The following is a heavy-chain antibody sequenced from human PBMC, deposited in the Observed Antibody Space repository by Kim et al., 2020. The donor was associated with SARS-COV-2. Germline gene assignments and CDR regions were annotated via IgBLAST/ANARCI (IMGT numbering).Heavy chain of an antibody. CDR3: VRAGHYDSSGYLRDFDY. V-gene: IGHV3-11*06. D-gene: IGHD3-22*01. Sequence: SVRSRFTISRDNAKNSLFLQMNSLRADDAAGYYCVRAGHYDSSGYLRDFDYWGQGTMVTVSS. J-gene: IGHJ4*02.